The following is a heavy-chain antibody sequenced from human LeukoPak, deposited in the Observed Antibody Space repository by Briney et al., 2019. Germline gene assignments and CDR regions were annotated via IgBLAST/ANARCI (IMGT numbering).Heavy chain of an antibody. J-gene: IGHJ4*02. V-gene: IGHV3-21*01. D-gene: IGHD6-19*01. CDR3: ARDATLAVAGSI. CDR2: ISSSSSYI. CDR1: GFTFSSYS. Sequence: GGSLRLSCAASGFTFSSYSMSWVRQAPGKGLEWVSSISSSSSYIYYADSVKGRFTISRDNAKNSLYLQMNSLRAEDTAVYYCARDATLAVAGSIWGQGTLVTVSS.